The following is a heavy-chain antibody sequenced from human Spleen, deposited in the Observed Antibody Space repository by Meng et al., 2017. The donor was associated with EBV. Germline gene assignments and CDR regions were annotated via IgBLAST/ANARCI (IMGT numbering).Heavy chain of an antibody. CDR3: ARGDGVTALAGRFDF. D-gene: IGHD6-19*01. CDR1: GDSITSSNW. V-gene: IGHV4-4*02. CDR2: IFHTGST. Sequence: QMRQQGSGQGLVKPSGTLSLPCGVSGDSITSSNWWSWVRQSPGKGLEWIGEIFHTGSTNYNPSLRSRVRLSVDKSKNQFSLDLRSVTAADTAVYYCARGDGVTALAGRFDFWGQGALVTVSS. J-gene: IGHJ4*02.